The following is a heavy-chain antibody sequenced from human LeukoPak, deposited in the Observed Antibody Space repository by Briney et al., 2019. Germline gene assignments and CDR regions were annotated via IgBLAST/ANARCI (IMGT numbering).Heavy chain of an antibody. J-gene: IGHJ4*02. CDR3: TRGGQQLPDY. Sequence: PGGSLRLSCAASEFPFSDFWMSWVRQAPGKGLEWVATMNQDGSQRYHLDSVKGRFTISRDSAESSLYLQMNSLTAEDTAIYYCTRGGQQLPDYWGQGTLVTVSS. V-gene: IGHV3-7*01. D-gene: IGHD4-11*01. CDR1: EFPFSDFW. CDR2: MNQDGSQR.